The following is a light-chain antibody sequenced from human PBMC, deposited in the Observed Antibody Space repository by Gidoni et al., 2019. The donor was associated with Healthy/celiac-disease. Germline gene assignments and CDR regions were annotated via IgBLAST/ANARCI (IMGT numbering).Light chain of an antibody. Sequence: TITCQASQDISNYLNWYQQKPGKAPKLLIYDASNLETGVPSRFSGSGAGTDFTFTISSLQPEDIATYYCQQYDNLYTFGQGTKLEIK. J-gene: IGKJ2*01. CDR1: QDISNY. CDR3: QQYDNLYT. V-gene: IGKV1-33*01. CDR2: DAS.